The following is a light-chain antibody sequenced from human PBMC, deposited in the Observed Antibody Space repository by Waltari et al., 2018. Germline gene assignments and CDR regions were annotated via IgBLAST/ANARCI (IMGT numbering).Light chain of an antibody. V-gene: IGLV7-46*01. CDR2: DTD. Sequence: YCFQQKPCKAPRTLIYDTDNKHSWTPARCSGSLLGGKAALTLSGAQPEDEADYYCLFTYGGARVFGTGTKVTVL. J-gene: IGLJ1*01. CDR3: LFTYGGARV.